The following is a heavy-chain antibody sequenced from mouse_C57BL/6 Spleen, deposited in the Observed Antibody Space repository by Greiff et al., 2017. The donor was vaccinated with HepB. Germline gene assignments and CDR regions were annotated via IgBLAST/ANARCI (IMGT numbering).Heavy chain of an antibody. CDR1: GYAFSSSW. CDR2: IYPGAGDT. Sequence: QVQLQQSGPELVKPGASVKISCKASGYAFSSSWMNWVKQRPGKGLEWIGRIYPGAGDTNYNGKFKGKATLTADKSSSTAYMQLSSLTSEDSAVYFCARRLNWNYFDYWGQGTTLTVSS. CDR3: ARRLNWNYFDY. J-gene: IGHJ2*01. V-gene: IGHV1-82*01. D-gene: IGHD4-1*01.